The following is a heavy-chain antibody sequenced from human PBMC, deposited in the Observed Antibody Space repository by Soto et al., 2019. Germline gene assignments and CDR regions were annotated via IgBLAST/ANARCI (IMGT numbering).Heavy chain of an antibody. CDR3: ASQDYSSSTDASFLVNGYFDL. V-gene: IGHV4-4*02. CDR1: GGSISSSKW. J-gene: IGHJ2*01. Sequence: QMQLQESGPGLVKPSGTLSLTCGVSGGSISSSKWWTWVRQPPGKGPEWIGEIYHSGSTNYNPSLTSRVTISLDKSNSQFTLTLPAVNAADTAVYFCASQDYSSSTDASFLVNGYFDLWGRGILVTVSS. D-gene: IGHD6-6*01. CDR2: IYHSGST.